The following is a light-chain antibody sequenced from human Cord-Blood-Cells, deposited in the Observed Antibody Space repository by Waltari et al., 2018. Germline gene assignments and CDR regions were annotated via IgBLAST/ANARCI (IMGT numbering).Light chain of an antibody. V-gene: IGKV4-1*01. CDR3: QQYYSTPWT. CDR1: QSVLYSSNNTNY. J-gene: IGKJ1*01. CDR2: WAS. Sequence: DIVMTQSPDSLAVSLGERATINCKPSQSVLYSSNNTNYLAWYQQKPGQPPKLLIYWASTRESGVPDRFSGSGSGTDFTLTISSLQAEDVAVYYCQQYYSTPWTFGQGTKVEIK.